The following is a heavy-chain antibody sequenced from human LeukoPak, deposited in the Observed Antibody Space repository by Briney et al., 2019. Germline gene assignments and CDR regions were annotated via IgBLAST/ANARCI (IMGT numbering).Heavy chain of an antibody. D-gene: IGHD1-1*01. CDR2: MDPTGSQK. CDR1: GFTFSDYY. V-gene: IGHV3-7*01. CDR3: AIWTSGNY. J-gene: IGHJ4*02. Sequence: GGSLRLSCAASGFTFSDYYMSWVRQAPGKGLEWVANMDPTGSQKRYVDSVKGRFTISKDNPGASLYLDMHSLRAEDTAIYYCAIWTSGNYWGQGTLVTVSS.